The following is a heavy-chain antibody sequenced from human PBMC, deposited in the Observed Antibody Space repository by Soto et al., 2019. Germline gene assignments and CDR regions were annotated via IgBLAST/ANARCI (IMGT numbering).Heavy chain of an antibody. CDR2: ISAYNGNT. D-gene: IGHD6-13*01. CDR3: ARAPRSSWYAP. V-gene: IGHV1-18*01. Sequence: PGESLKISCKGSGYSFTSYGISWVRQAPGQGLEWMGWISAYNGNTNYAQKLQGRVTMTTDTSTSTAYMELRSLRSDDTAVYYCARAPRSSWYAPWGQGTLVTVSS. CDR1: GYSFTSYG. J-gene: IGHJ5*02.